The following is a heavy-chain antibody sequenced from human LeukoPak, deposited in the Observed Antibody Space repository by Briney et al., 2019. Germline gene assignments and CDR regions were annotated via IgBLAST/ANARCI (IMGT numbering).Heavy chain of an antibody. J-gene: IGHJ5*02. Sequence: GESLKISCKGSGYSFTSYWIGWVRQMPGKGLEWMGIIYPGDSDTRYSPSFQGQVTISADKSISTAYLQWSGLKASDTAVYYCARTPLTYNRNDVRGNWFDPWGQGTLVTVSS. CDR3: ARTPLTYNRNDVRGNWFDP. D-gene: IGHD1-1*01. CDR1: GYSFTSYW. V-gene: IGHV5-51*01. CDR2: IYPGDSDT.